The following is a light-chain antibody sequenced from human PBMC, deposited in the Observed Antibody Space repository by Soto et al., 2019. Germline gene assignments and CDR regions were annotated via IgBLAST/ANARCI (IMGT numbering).Light chain of an antibody. V-gene: IGLV2-8*01. CDR2: DVS. J-gene: IGLJ1*01. CDR1: SSDVGGYNY. CDR3: SSYAGTYIV. Sequence: QSVLTQPPSASGSPGQSATISCTGTSSDVGGYNYVSWYQQHPGKAPKLMIYDVSQRPSGVPDRFSGSKSGNTASLTVSGLQAEDEADYYCSSYAGTYIVFGTGTKVTV.